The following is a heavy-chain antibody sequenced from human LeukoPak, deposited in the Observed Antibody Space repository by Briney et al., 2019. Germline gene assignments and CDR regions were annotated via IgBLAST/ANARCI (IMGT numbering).Heavy chain of an antibody. CDR1: GYTFTSYG. CDR2: ISAYNGNT. CDR3: ARVGYNYENYFDN. J-gene: IGHJ4*02. V-gene: IGHV1-18*01. Sequence: ASVKVSCKASGYTFTSYGISWVRQAPGQGLEWMGWISAYNGNTNYAQKFQGRVTITRDTSASTAYMELSSLRSEDTAVYYCARVGYNYENYFDNWGQGTLVTVSS. D-gene: IGHD5-24*01.